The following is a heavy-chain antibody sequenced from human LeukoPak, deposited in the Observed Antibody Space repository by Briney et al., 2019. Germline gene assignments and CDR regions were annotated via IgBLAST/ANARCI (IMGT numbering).Heavy chain of an antibody. CDR2: IYYSGST. CDR1: GGSISSNSYY. D-gene: IGHD7-27*01. J-gene: IGHJ6*03. V-gene: IGHV4-39*07. CDR3: ARAYPGPNMDV. Sequence: PSETLSLTCTVSGGSISSNSYYWGWIRQSPGKGLEWIGSIYYSGSTYYNPSLKSRVTISVDTSKRQFSLKLRSVTAADSAVYYCARAYPGPNMDVWGKGTTVTISS.